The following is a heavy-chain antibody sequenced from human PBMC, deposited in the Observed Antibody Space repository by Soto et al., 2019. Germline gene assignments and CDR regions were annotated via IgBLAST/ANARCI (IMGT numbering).Heavy chain of an antibody. Sequence: QVQLQQWGAGLLKPSETLSLTCAVYGGSFSGYYWSWIRQPPGKGLEWIGEINHSGSTNYNPSLKSRVTISVDTSKNQFSLKLSSVTAADTAVYYCAGTRDTAMAYAAFDIWGQGTMVTVSS. CDR1: GGSFSGYY. CDR2: INHSGST. V-gene: IGHV4-34*01. CDR3: AGTRDTAMAYAAFDI. D-gene: IGHD5-18*01. J-gene: IGHJ3*02.